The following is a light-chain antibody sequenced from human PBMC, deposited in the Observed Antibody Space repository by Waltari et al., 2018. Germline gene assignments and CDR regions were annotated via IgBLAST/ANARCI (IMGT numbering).Light chain of an antibody. Sequence: EIVLTQSPGPLSLSPGERATLPCRASQTVSSNYLAWYQHKIGQAPRLLVYGASIMTTGTHDRLSGGGSGTDFTLTISRLEPEDFAVYFCQTYGALPLTFGGGTKVEIK. CDR3: QTYGALPLT. CDR1: QTVSSNY. CDR2: GAS. J-gene: IGKJ4*01. V-gene: IGKV3-20*01.